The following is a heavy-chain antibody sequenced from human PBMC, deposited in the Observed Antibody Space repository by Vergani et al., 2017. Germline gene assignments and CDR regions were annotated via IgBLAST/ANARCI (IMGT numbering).Heavy chain of an antibody. V-gene: IGHV3-49*03. CDR1: GFTLGVYA. CDR3: TRGGGGSYYDYYMDV. CDR2: IRSKAYGGTT. D-gene: IGHD3-16*01. J-gene: IGHJ6*03. Sequence: EVQLVESGGGLVQPGRSLRLSCTASGFTLGVYAMSGFRQAPGKGQGWVGFIRSKAYGGTTEYAASVKGRFTISRDDSKSIAYLQMNSLKTEDTAVYYCTRGGGGSYYDYYMDVWGKGTTVTVSS.